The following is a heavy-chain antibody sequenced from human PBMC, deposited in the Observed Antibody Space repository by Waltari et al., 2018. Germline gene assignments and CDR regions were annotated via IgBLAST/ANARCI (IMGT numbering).Heavy chain of an antibody. D-gene: IGHD5-12*01. Sequence: EVQLLQSGGGLVQPGGSLRLSCTAPGFTFSTSAMSWVRQAPGKGLEWISPISSSGDRTYYADSVKGRFTISRDNVMNTLYLQMNSLRAEDTAVYYCATDPWNSGQPYGMDVWGQGTTVTVSS. V-gene: IGHV3-23*01. CDR3: ATDPWNSGQPYGMDV. CDR2: ISSSGDRT. CDR1: GFTFSTSA. J-gene: IGHJ6*02.